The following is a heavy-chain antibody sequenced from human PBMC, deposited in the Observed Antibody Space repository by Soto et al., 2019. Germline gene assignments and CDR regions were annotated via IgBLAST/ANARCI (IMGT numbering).Heavy chain of an antibody. J-gene: IGHJ6*02. CDR1: GGSFSGYY. CDR3: ARAAVTMVRGETAGSYYYYYGMGV. CDR2: INHSGST. V-gene: IGHV4-34*01. D-gene: IGHD3-10*01. Sequence: SETLSLTCAVYGGSFSGYYWSWIRQPPGKGLEWIGEINHSGSTNYNPSLKSRVTISVDTSKNQFSLKLSSVTAADTAVYYCARAAVTMVRGETAGSYYYYYGMGVWGQGTTVTVSS.